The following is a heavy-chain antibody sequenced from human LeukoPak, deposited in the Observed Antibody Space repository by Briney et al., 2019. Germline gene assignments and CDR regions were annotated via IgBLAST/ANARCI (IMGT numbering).Heavy chain of an antibody. CDR1: GFTFSNYA. Sequence: GGSLRLSCAASGFTFSNYAMSWVRQAPGKALEWVANIKQDGSEEYYVDSVKGRFTISRDNAKNSLYLQMNSLRAEDTAVYYCARDTAYCFDYWGQGTLVTVSS. J-gene: IGHJ4*02. CDR2: IKQDGSEE. V-gene: IGHV3-7*01. CDR3: ARDTAYCFDY.